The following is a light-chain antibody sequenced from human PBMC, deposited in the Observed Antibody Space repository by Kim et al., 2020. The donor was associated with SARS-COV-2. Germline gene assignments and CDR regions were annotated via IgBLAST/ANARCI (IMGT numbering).Light chain of an antibody. Sequence: ALGQTVRITCRADSLTIYSASWYQQRPGRAPILVIYDKDKRPSGIPDRFSGSSSGNTASLSITGAQADDEADYYCNSRDTSGYRIVFGGGTQLTVL. CDR3: NSRDTSGYRIV. CDR2: DKD. V-gene: IGLV3-19*01. J-gene: IGLJ3*02. CDR1: SLTIYS.